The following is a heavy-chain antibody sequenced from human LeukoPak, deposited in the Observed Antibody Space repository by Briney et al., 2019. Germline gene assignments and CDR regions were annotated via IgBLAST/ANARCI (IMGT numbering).Heavy chain of an antibody. J-gene: IGHJ4*02. CDR3: AREGCSGGSCPYYFDY. CDR2: IYSGGST. V-gene: IGHV3-53*01. CDR1: GFTVSSNY. D-gene: IGHD2-15*01. Sequence: GGSLRLSCAASGFTVSSNYMSWVRQAPGKGLEWVSVIYSGGSTYYADSVKGRFTISRDNSKNTLYLQMNSLRAEDTAVYYCAREGCSGGSCPYYFDYWGQGTLVTVSS.